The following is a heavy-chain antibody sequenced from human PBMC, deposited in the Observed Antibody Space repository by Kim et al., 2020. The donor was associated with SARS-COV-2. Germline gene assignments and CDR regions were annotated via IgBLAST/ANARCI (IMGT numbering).Heavy chain of an antibody. CDR1: GGSISSSSYY. CDR2: IYYSGST. J-gene: IGHJ3*01. D-gene: IGHD2-2*01. CDR3: ARTKGYCSSTSCYPGAFDL. Sequence: SETLSLTCTVSGGSISSSSYYWGWIRQPPGKGLEWIGSIYYSGSTYYNPSLKSRVTRSVDTSKNQFSLKLSSVTAADTAVYYCARTKGYCSSTSCYPGAFDLWGQGKMVTVSS. V-gene: IGHV4-39*01.